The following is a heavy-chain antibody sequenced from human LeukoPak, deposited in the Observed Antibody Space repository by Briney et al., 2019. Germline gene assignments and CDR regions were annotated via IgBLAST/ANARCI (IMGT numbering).Heavy chain of an antibody. CDR2: ISGSGGGT. Sequence: GGSLRLSCAASGFTLSGYWMSWVRQAPGKGLEWVSAISGSGGGTYYADSVKGRFTISRDNSKNTLYLQMNSLRAEDTAVYYCAKSRRTGQPLNWFDPWGQGTLVTVSS. CDR1: GFTLSGYW. D-gene: IGHD3/OR15-3a*01. J-gene: IGHJ5*02. V-gene: IGHV3-23*01. CDR3: AKSRRTGQPLNWFDP.